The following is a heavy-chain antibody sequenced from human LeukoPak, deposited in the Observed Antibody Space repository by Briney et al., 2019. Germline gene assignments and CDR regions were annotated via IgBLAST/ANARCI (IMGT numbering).Heavy chain of an antibody. Sequence: GGSLRLSCAASGFTFSSYWMHWVRQAPGKGLVWVSRINSDGSSTSYADSVKGRFTISRDNAKNTLYLQMNSLRAEDTAVYYCARRIQLWSTGYYYYYMDVWGKGTTVTVSS. J-gene: IGHJ6*03. CDR1: GFTFSSYW. CDR2: INSDGSST. V-gene: IGHV3-74*01. D-gene: IGHD5-18*01. CDR3: ARRIQLWSTGYYYYYMDV.